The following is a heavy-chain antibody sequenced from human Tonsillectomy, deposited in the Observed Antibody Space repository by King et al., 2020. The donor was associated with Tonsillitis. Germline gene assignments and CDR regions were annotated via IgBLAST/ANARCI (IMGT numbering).Heavy chain of an antibody. Sequence: VQLQESGPGLVKPSETLSLTCTVSGGSISSYYWSWIRQPAGKGLEWIGRIYTSGTTNYNPSLKSRVTMSIDTSKNQFSLKLSSVTAADTAVYYCARDLSRADHSAIHDAFDIWGQGTRVTVSS. CDR2: IYTSGTT. V-gene: IGHV4-4*07. D-gene: IGHD2-2*01. CDR3: ARDLSRADHSAIHDAFDI. CDR1: GGSISSYY. J-gene: IGHJ3*02.